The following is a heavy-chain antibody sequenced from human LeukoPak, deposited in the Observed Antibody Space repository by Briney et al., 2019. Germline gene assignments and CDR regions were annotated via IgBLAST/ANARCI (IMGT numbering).Heavy chain of an antibody. CDR1: GYTFTSYG. Sequence: ASVKVSCKASGYTFTSYGINWVRQAPGQGPEWMGWINPNSGDTNYAQKFQGRVTMTRDTSISTAYMELSRLRSDDTAVYYCARVRYRLAETYIDYWGQGTLVTVSS. J-gene: IGHJ4*02. CDR3: ARVRYRLAETYIDY. CDR2: INPNSGDT. D-gene: IGHD3-16*01. V-gene: IGHV1-2*02.